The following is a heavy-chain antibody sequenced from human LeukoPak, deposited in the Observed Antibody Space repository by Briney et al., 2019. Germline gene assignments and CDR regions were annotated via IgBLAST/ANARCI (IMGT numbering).Heavy chain of an antibody. J-gene: IGHJ6*02. CDR3: ARDRDYYYDSSGYYV. CDR2: INPNSGGT. V-gene: IGHV1-2*02. Sequence: ASVKVSCKASGYTFTGYYMHWVRQAPGQGLEWMGWINPNSGGTNYAQKFQGRVTMTRDTSISTAYMELSRLRSDDTAVYYCARDRDYYYDSSGYYVWGQGTTVTVSS. CDR1: GYTFTGYY. D-gene: IGHD3-22*01.